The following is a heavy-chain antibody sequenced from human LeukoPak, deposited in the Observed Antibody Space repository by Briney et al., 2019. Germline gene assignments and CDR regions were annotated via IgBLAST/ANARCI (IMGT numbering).Heavy chain of an antibody. Sequence: SQTLSLTCTVSGGSISSGGYYWSWIRQPPGKGLEWIGYIYHSGSTYYNPSLKSRVTISVDRSKNQFSLKLSSVTAADTAVYYCAKDRYYDNSGNHYESEKWGQGTLVTVSS. J-gene: IGHJ4*02. D-gene: IGHD3-22*01. V-gene: IGHV4-30-2*01. CDR3: AKDRYYDNSGNHYESEK. CDR2: IYHSGST. CDR1: GGSISSGGYY.